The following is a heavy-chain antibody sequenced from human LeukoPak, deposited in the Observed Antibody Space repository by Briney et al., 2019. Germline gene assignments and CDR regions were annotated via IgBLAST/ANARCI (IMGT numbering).Heavy chain of an antibody. Sequence: SETLSLTCAVYGGSFSGYYWSWIRQPPGKGLKWIGYIYYSGSTNYNPSLKSRVTISVDTSKNQFSLKLSSVTAADTAVYYCARVGGYDFWSGYPLIYYFDYWGQGTLVTVSS. CDR2: IYYSGST. CDR1: GGSFSGYY. J-gene: IGHJ4*02. D-gene: IGHD3-3*01. V-gene: IGHV4-59*01. CDR3: ARVGGYDFWSGYPLIYYFDY.